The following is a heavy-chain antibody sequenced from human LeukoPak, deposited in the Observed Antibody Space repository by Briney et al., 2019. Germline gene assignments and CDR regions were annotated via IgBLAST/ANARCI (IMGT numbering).Heavy chain of an antibody. Sequence: GESLKISCKGSGYSFTSYWIGWVRQMPGKGLEWMGIIYPGDSDTRYSPSFQGQVTISADKSISTAYLQWSSLKASDTAMYYCARPRGDYYGSGSYYWYFDLWGRGTLVTVSS. CDR3: ARPRGDYYGSGSYYWYFDL. CDR2: IYPGDSDT. D-gene: IGHD3-10*01. CDR1: GYSFTSYW. J-gene: IGHJ2*01. V-gene: IGHV5-51*01.